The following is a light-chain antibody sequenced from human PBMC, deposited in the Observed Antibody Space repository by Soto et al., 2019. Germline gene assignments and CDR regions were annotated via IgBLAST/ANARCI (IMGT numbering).Light chain of an antibody. CDR2: EVN. Sequence: SALTQPPSASGSPGQSVTISCTGTSNDVGAYNYVSWYQQHPGKAPKVMIYEVNKRPSGVPDRFSGSKSGNTASLTVSGLQAEDEADHYCSSFAVSNSFVFGTGTKVTV. J-gene: IGLJ1*01. CDR3: SSFAVSNSFV. CDR1: SNDVGAYNY. V-gene: IGLV2-8*01.